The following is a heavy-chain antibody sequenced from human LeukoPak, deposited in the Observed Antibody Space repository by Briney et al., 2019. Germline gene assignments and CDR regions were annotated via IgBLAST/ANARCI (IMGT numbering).Heavy chain of an antibody. D-gene: IGHD1-26*01. J-gene: IGHJ6*03. V-gene: IGHV4-59*01. Sequence: SETLSLTCTVSGGSISSYYWSWIRQSPAKGLEWIGYIHYSGSPNYNPSLTSRVTMSVDTSKNQFSLRLNSVTAADTAVYYCARRSSSSGAYYYYMDVWGTGTTVTVSS. CDR3: ARRSSSSGAYYYYMDV. CDR1: GGSISSYY. CDR2: IHYSGSP.